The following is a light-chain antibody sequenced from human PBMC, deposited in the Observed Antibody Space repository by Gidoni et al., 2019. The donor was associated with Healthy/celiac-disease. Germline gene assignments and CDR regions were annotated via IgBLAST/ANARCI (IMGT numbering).Light chain of an antibody. Sequence: DIQMTQSPSTLSASVGDRVTITCRASQRISSWLAWYQQKPGKAPKLLIYDASSLESGVPSRFSGSGSSTEFTLTISSLQPDDFATYYCQQYNSYSRTWTFGQXTKVEIK. CDR2: DAS. CDR3: QQYNSYSRTWT. J-gene: IGKJ1*01. V-gene: IGKV1-5*01. CDR1: QRISSW.